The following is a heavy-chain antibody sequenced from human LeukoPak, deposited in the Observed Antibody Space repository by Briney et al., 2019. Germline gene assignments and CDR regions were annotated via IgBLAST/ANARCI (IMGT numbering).Heavy chain of an antibody. J-gene: IGHJ4*02. CDR3: AKDDAWLRFGE. CDR2: ISSSGSTI. D-gene: IGHD3-10*01. Sequence: GGSLRLSCAASGFTFSDYYMSWIRQAPGKGLEWVSYISSSGSTIYYADSVKGRFTISRDNSKNTLYLEVISLTAEDTAVYYCAKDDAWLRFGEWSQGTLVTVSS. CDR1: GFTFSDYY. V-gene: IGHV3-11*01.